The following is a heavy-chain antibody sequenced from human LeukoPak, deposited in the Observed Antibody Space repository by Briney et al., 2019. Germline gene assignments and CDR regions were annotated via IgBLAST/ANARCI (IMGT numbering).Heavy chain of an antibody. CDR3: ARDWTGVGYSYGEEESYFDY. D-gene: IGHD5-18*01. CDR2: IYHSGST. V-gene: IGHV4-30-2*01. CDR1: GGSISSGGYY. J-gene: IGHJ4*02. Sequence: SETLSLTCTVSGGSISSGGYYWSWIRQPPGNGLEWIGYIYHSGSTYYNPSLKSRVTISVDRSKNQFSLKLSSVTAADTAVYYCARDWTGVGYSYGEEESYFDYWGQGTLVTVSS.